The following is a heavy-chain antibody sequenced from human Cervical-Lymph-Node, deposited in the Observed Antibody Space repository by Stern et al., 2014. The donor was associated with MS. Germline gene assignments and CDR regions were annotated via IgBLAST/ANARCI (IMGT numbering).Heavy chain of an antibody. D-gene: IGHD3-10*01. V-gene: IGHV4-61*02. CDR3: ARDRGVGGLFDY. J-gene: IGHJ4*02. CDR1: GDSIYSGTYY. CDR2: INVSGST. Sequence: QLQLQESGPGLVKPTQTLSLTCTVSGDSIYSGTYYWSWIRQSAGKGLEWIGRINVSGSTNSNPSLKSRLPMSIDTSKNQFSLRLSSVTAADTAVYYCARDRGVGGLFDYWGQGTLGIVSS.